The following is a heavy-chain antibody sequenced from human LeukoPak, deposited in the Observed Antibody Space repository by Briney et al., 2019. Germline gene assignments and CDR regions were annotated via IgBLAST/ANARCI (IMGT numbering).Heavy chain of an antibody. D-gene: IGHD3-3*01. CDR3: AQWRRNWFDP. V-gene: IGHV2-5*02. J-gene: IGHJ5*02. CDR1: GFSLPTSGVG. Sequence: SGPTLVKPPQTLTLTCTFSGFSLPTSGVGVGWIRQPPGKALEWLALIYWDDDKRYSPSLKSRLIITKDTSKNQVVLTMTNMDPVDTATYYCAQWRRNWFDPWGQGTLVTVSS. CDR2: IYWDDDK.